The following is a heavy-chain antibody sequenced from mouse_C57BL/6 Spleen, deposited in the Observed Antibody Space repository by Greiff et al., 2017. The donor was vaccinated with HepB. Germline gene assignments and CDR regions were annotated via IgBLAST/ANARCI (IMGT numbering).Heavy chain of an antibody. J-gene: IGHJ2*01. CDR3: ARDPDFDY. V-gene: IGHV5-4*01. CDR1: GFTFSSYA. Sequence: EVMLVESGGGLVKPGGSLKLSCAASGFTFSSYAMSWVRQTPEKRLEWVATISDGGSYTYYPDNVKGRFTISRDNAKNNLYLQMSHLKSEDTAMYYCARDPDFDYWGQGTTLTVSS. CDR2: ISDGGSYT.